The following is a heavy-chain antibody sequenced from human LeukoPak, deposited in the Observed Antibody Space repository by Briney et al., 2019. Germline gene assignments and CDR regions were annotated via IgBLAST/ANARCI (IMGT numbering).Heavy chain of an antibody. V-gene: IGHV4-59*01. J-gene: IGHJ4*02. D-gene: IGHD6-13*01. CDR1: GGSISSYY. CDR3: ARDLYSSSWYPKSPLDY. Sequence: SETLSLTCTVSGGSISSYYWSWIRQPPGKGLEWIGYIYYSGSTNYNPSLKSRVTISVDTSKNQFSLKLSSVTAADTAVYYCARDLYSSSWYPKSPLDYWGQGTLVTVSS. CDR2: IYYSGST.